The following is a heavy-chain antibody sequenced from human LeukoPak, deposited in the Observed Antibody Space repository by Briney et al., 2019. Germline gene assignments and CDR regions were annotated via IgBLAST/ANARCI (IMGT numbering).Heavy chain of an antibody. CDR2: INTDGSST. V-gene: IGHV3-74*01. CDR1: GFSFSSYW. Sequence: PGGSLRLSCAASGFSFSSYWMHWVRQAPGKGLVWVSRINTDGSSTSYADSAKGRFTISRDNAKNTLYLQMNSLRDEDTAVYYCARESLGFDYWGQGTLVTVSS. CDR3: ARESLGFDY. J-gene: IGHJ4*02.